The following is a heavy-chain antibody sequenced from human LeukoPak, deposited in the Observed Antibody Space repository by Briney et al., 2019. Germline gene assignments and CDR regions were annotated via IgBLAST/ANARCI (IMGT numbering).Heavy chain of an antibody. CDR2: TSYDGTNN. D-gene: IGHD6-19*01. CDR1: GFSFSSHA. Sequence: PERSLRLSCAASGFSFSSHAFHWVRQAPGKGLEWVAVTSYDGTNNFYADAVKGRFTISRDNSKSTLYLQMNGLRVEDTAVYYCARDDGSGWSYFDFWGQGTLVTVSS. V-gene: IGHV3-30-3*01. CDR3: ARDDGSGWSYFDF. J-gene: IGHJ4*02.